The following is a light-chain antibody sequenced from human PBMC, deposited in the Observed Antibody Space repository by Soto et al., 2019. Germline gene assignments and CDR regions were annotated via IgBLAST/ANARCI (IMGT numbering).Light chain of an antibody. CDR2: GDD. CDR1: TGRFLNNS. J-gene: IGLJ7*01. V-gene: IGLV6-57*04. CDR3: QSYDSSNIV. Sequence: NFMLTQPHSVSESPGKTVTISCTRSTGRFLNNSVQWVQQRPGRAPITVIYGDDQRPSGVPARFSGSIDTSSTAASLTISGVKTEDEADYYCQSYDSSNIVFGRGTQLTVL.